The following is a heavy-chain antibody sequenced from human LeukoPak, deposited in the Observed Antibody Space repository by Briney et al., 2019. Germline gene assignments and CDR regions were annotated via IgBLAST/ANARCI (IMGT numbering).Heavy chain of an antibody. J-gene: IGHJ6*03. D-gene: IGHD6-6*01. V-gene: IGHV4-34*01. CDR2: INHSGST. CDR1: GGSFSGYY. CDR3: ARKVRQLGRYYYYYYYMDV. Sequence: SETLSLTCAVYGGSFSGYYWSWIRQPPGKGLEWIGEINHSGSTNYNPSLKSRVTISVDTSKNQFSLKLSSVTAADTAVYYCARKVRQLGRYYYYYYYMDVWGKGTTVTVSS.